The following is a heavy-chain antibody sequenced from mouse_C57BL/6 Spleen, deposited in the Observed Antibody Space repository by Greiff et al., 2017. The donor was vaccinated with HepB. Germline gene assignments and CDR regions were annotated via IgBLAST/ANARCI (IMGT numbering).Heavy chain of an antibody. CDR2: IDPSDSYT. J-gene: IGHJ4*01. CDR3: AQGLFYYGSSPYAMDY. CDR1: GYTFTSYW. V-gene: IGHV1-69*01. Sequence: VQLQESGAELVMPGASVKLSCKASGYTFTSYWMHWVKQRPGQGLEWIGEIDPSDSYTNYNQKFKGKSTLTVDKSSSTAYMQLSSLTSEDSAVYYCAQGLFYYGSSPYAMDYWGQGTSVTVSS. D-gene: IGHD1-1*01.